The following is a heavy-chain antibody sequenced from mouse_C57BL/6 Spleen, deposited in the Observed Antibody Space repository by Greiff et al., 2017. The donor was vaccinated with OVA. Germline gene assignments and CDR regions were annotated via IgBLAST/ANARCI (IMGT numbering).Heavy chain of an antibody. D-gene: IGHD1-1*01. J-gene: IGHJ4*01. V-gene: IGHV1-7*01. Sequence: QVQLQQSGAELVKPGASVKLSCKASGYTFTSYWMHWVKQRPGQGLEWIGYINPSSGYTKYNQKFKDKATLTADKSSSTAYMQLKSLTSEDSAVYYCARATVVADYAMDYWGQGTSVTVSS. CDR3: ARATVVADYAMDY. CDR2: INPSSGYT. CDR1: GYTFTSYW.